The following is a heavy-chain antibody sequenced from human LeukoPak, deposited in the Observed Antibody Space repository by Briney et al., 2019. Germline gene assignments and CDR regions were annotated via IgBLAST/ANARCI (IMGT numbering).Heavy chain of an antibody. CDR1: GYTFTGYY. D-gene: IGHD2-15*01. Sequence: ASVTVSCKASGYTFTGYYIHWVRQAPGQGLEWMGWINPSSGVTNYAQKFQGRVTMTRDTSIGTAYMELSRIRSDDTAVYYCARDVIAATHYYFYGVDVWGQGTTVTVSS. J-gene: IGHJ6*02. CDR2: INPSSGVT. V-gene: IGHV1-2*02. CDR3: ARDVIAATHYYFYGVDV.